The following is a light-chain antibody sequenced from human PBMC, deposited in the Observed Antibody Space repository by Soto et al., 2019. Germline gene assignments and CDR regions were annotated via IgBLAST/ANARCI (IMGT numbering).Light chain of an antibody. CDR2: TAS. V-gene: IGKV1-39*01. Sequence: DIQMTQSPTSLSAPVGDSVTITCRASQHIKKFLNWYQQKPGTAPKLLIYTASSVQAGFPSRFSGSGSGTDFILTISNLQPEDFATYSCQQAFSAPLTFGGGTRVEI. CDR3: QQAFSAPLT. CDR1: QHIKKF. J-gene: IGKJ4*01.